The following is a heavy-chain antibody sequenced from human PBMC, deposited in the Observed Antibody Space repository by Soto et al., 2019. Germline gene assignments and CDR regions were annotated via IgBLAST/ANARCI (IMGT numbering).Heavy chain of an antibody. V-gene: IGHV5-51*01. CDR1: GYSFTNHW. CDR2: IYPGDSDT. Sequence: GESLKISCKGSGYSFTNHWIGWVRQMPGKGLEWMGIIYPGDSDTRYSPSFQGQVTISADKSISTAYLRWSSRRASDTAIYYCARLEYGDRGYFDFWGQGALVTVPS. D-gene: IGHD4-17*01. CDR3: ARLEYGDRGYFDF. J-gene: IGHJ4*02.